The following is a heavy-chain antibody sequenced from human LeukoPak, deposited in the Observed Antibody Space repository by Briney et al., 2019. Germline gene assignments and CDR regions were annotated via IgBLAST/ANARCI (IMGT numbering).Heavy chain of an antibody. J-gene: IGHJ4*02. CDR1: GYTFTSYY. D-gene: IGHD3-3*01. V-gene: IGHV1-46*01. CDR3: ARVRITIFGVEKYYFDY. CDR2: INPSGGST. Sequence: GASVKVSCKASGYTFTSYYMHWVRQAPGQGLEWVGIINPSGGSTSYAQKFQGRVTMTRDTSTSTVYMELSSLRSEDTAVYYCARVRITIFGVEKYYFDYWGQGTLVTVSS.